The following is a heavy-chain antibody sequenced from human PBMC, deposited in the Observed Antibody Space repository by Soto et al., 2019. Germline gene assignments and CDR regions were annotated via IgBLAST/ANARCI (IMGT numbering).Heavy chain of an antibody. CDR1: GGTFSSYA. V-gene: IGHV1-69*13. J-gene: IGHJ6*02. CDR3: ARDRAKDTAMVLDYYGMDV. CDR2: IIPIFGTA. D-gene: IGHD5-18*01. Sequence: SVKVSCKASGGTFSSYAISWVLQAPGEGLEWMGGIIPIFGTANYAQKFQGRVTITADESTSTAYMELSSLRSEDTAVYYCARDRAKDTAMVLDYYGMDVWGQGTTVTVSS.